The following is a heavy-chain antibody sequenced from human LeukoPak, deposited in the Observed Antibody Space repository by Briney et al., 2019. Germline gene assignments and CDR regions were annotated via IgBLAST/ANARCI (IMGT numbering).Heavy chain of an antibody. J-gene: IGHJ5*02. CDR2: INTDGSIT. Sequence: PGGSLRLSCAASGFTFNNYAMNWVRQAPGKGLVWVSRINTDGSITTYADSVKGRFTISRDNAKNTLYLQMNSLRDEDTAVYYCASLGTLVPWGQGTLVTVSS. V-gene: IGHV3-74*03. D-gene: IGHD3-9*01. CDR3: ASLGTLVP. CDR1: GFTFNNYA.